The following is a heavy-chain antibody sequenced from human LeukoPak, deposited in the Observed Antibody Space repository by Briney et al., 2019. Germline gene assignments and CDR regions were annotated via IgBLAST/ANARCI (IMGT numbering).Heavy chain of an antibody. V-gene: IGHV4-39*07. CDR2: IFYSGYT. CDR1: GGSISSSSYY. Sequence: PSETLSLTCTVSGGSISSSSYYWGWIRQPPGTGLEWIGSIFYSGYTYYNPSLKSRVTISVDTSKNQFSLKLSSVTAADTAVYYCARDVHSSGWYSDYWGQGTLVTVSS. J-gene: IGHJ4*02. CDR3: ARDVHSSGWYSDY. D-gene: IGHD6-25*01.